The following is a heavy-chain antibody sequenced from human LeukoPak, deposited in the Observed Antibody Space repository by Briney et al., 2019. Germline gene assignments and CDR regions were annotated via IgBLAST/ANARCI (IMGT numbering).Heavy chain of an antibody. V-gene: IGHV3-21*04. CDR3: ARGSGSSWYFYFDY. CDR2: ISSSSSYI. Sequence: GGSLRLSCAASGFTFRSYSMSWVRQAPGKGLEWVSSISSSSSYIYYADSVKGRFTISRDNAKNSAYLQMNSLRAEDTALYYCARGSGSSWYFYFDYWGQGTLVTVSS. CDR1: GFTFRSYS. J-gene: IGHJ4*02. D-gene: IGHD6-13*01.